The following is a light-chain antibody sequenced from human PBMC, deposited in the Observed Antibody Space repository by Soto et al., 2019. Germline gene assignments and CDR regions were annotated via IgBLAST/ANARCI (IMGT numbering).Light chain of an antibody. CDR2: EVN. J-gene: IGLJ3*02. CDR3: SSYAGSNNVV. Sequence: QSALTQPPSASGSPGQSVDISCSGTSSDVGGYDYVSWYQQHPGKAPKLLIYEVNKRPSEVSDRFSGSRSGNTASLTVSGLQAEDEADYYWSSYAGSNNVVFGGGAKLTVL. CDR1: SSDVGGYDY. V-gene: IGLV2-8*01.